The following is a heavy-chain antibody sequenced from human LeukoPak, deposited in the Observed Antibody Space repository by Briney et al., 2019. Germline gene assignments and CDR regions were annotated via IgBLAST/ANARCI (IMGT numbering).Heavy chain of an antibody. CDR2: ISSSSSYI. D-gene: IGHD3-10*01. Sequence: GGSLRLSCAASGFTFSSYSMNWVRQAPGKGLEWVSSISSSSSYIYYADSVKGRFTISRDNAKNSPYLQMNSLRAEDTAVYYCASGRAIRGPDYWGQGTLVTVSS. CDR1: GFTFSSYS. CDR3: ASGRAIRGPDY. V-gene: IGHV3-21*01. J-gene: IGHJ4*02.